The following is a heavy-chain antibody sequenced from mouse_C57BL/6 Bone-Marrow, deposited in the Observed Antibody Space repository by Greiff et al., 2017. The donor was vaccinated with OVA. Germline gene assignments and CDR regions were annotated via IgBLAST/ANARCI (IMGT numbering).Heavy chain of an antibody. J-gene: IGHJ1*03. Sequence: QVQLKESGAELARPGASVKLSCKASGYTFTSYGISWVKQRTGQGLEWIGEIYPRSGNTYYNEKFKGKATLTADKSSSTAYMELRSLTSEDSAVYFCARPFYFEGWYFDVWGTGTTVTVSS. CDR3: ARPFYFEGWYFDV. D-gene: IGHD2-4*01. CDR2: IYPRSGNT. V-gene: IGHV1-81*01. CDR1: GYTFTSYG.